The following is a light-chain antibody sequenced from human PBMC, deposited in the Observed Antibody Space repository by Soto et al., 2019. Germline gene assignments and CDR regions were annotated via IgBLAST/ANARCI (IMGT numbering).Light chain of an antibody. V-gene: IGLV2-8*01. CDR3: NSFVGGNNLV. J-gene: IGLJ3*02. CDR1: SSDVGAYNS. CDR2: DVR. Sequence: QSALTQPPSASGSPGQSVTISCTGTSSDVGAYNSVSWYQQHPGKAPKLIIYDVRKRPSGVPDRFSGSKSGNTASLTVSGPRAEEGVDFSCNSFVGGNNLVWGGGTNPPVL.